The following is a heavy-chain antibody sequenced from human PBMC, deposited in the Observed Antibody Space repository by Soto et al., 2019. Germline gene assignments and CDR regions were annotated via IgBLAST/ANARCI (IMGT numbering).Heavy chain of an antibody. Sequence: QVQLVQSGAEVKKPGASVKVSCKTSGYTFAAYYIHWIRQAPGQGLEWMGWINTTSGGTVYAQNFLDMVSMTWDTSITTAYKELRRLNSADKALYYCASDPDYGDYWGYFFDSWGQGTPVTVSS. CDR3: ASDPDYGDYWGYFFDS. D-gene: IGHD4-17*01. J-gene: IGHJ4*02. CDR2: INTTSGGT. V-gene: IGHV1-2*02. CDR1: GYTFAAYY.